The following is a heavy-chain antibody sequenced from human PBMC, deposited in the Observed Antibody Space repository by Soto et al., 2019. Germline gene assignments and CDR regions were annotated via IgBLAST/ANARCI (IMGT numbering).Heavy chain of an antibody. CDR3: AKGGYYDILTGYSRYYYGMDV. V-gene: IGHV3-30*18. J-gene: IGHJ6*02. D-gene: IGHD3-9*01. CDR2: ISYDRSNK. CDR1: GFTFSSYG. Sequence: QVQLVESGGGVVQPGRSLRLSCAASGFTFSSYGMHWVRQAPGKGLEWVAGISYDRSNKYYADSVKGRFTISRDNSKNTLYLQMNSRRAEDTAVYYCAKGGYYDILTGYSRYYYGMDVWGQGTTVTVSS.